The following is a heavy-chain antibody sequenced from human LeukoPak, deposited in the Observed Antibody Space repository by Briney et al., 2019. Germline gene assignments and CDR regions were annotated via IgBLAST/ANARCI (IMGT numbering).Heavy chain of an antibody. CDR3: ARGAGYYDYVWGSYDYYYYMDV. J-gene: IGHJ6*03. V-gene: IGHV4-34*01. CDR1: GGSFSGYY. D-gene: IGHD3-16*01. CDR2: INHSGSS. Sequence: PSETLSLTCAVYGGSFSGYYWSWVRQPPGKGLEWIGEINHSGSSNYNPSLKSRVTISVDTSKNQFSLKLSSVTAADTAVYYCARGAGYYDYVWGSYDYYYYMDVWGKGSTVTVSS.